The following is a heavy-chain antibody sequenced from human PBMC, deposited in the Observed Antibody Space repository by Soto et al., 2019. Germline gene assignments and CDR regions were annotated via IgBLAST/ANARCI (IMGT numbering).Heavy chain of an antibody. D-gene: IGHD3-22*01. CDR3: ARDRGGYYYDSSGSYEAFDI. J-gene: IGHJ3*02. Sequence: GASVKVSCKASGYTFTSYGISWMRQAPGQGLEWMGWISAYNGNTNYAQKLQGRVTMTTDTSTSTAYMELRSLRSDDTAVYYCARDRGGYYYDSSGSYEAFDIWGQGTMVTVSS. CDR2: ISAYNGNT. CDR1: GYTFTSYG. V-gene: IGHV1-18*01.